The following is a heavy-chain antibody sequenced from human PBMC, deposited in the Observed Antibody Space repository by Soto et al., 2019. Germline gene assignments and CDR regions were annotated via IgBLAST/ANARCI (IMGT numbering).Heavy chain of an antibody. Sequence: QVQLVQSGAEVKKPGSSVKVSCKASGGTFSSYAISWVRQAPGQGLEWMGGIIPIFGTANYAQKFQGRVTITADEATRKANRELRTLRSGDTALFYCGRIAAAGPWTYSYYGMAVWGQGTTVTASS. V-gene: IGHV1-69*12. CDR3: GRIAAAGPWTYSYYGMAV. J-gene: IGHJ6*02. CDR2: IIPIFGTA. CDR1: GGTFSSYA. D-gene: IGHD6-13*01.